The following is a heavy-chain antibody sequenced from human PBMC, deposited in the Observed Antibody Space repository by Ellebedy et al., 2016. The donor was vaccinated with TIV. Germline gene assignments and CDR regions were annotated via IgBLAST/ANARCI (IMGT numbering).Heavy chain of an antibody. CDR2: INPSGGST. Sequence: AASVKVSCKASGYTFTSYYMHWVRQAPGQGLEWMGIINPSGGSTSYAQKLQGRVTMTRDTSTSTVYMELSSLRSEDTAVYYCAKDSKWELSDFDYWGQGTLVTVSS. CDR1: GYTFTSYY. D-gene: IGHD1-26*01. CDR3: AKDSKWELSDFDY. V-gene: IGHV1-46*04. J-gene: IGHJ4*02.